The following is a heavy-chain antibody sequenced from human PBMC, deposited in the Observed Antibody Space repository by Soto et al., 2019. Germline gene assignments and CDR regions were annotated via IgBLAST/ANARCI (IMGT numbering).Heavy chain of an antibody. V-gene: IGHV4-34*01. Sequence: SETLSLTCAVYGGSFSGYYWSWIRQPPGKGLEWIGEINHSGSTNYNPSLKSRVTISVDTSKNQFSLKLSSVTAADTAVYYCARAILPMVRGVISVGYGMDVWGQGTTVTVSS. CDR1: GGSFSGYY. J-gene: IGHJ6*02. CDR3: ARAILPMVRGVISVGYGMDV. D-gene: IGHD3-10*01. CDR2: INHSGST.